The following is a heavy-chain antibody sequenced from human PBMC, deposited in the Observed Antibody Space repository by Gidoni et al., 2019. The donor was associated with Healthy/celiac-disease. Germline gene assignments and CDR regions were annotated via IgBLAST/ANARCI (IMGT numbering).Heavy chain of an antibody. J-gene: IGHJ6*02. CDR1: AGSISSYY. CDR2: IYYSGST. V-gene: IGHV4-59*08. CDR3: AGIWDGSGALDYYYGMDV. Sequence: QVQLQESGSGLVKPSETLSLTCTVSAGSISSYYWSWIRQPPGKGLEWIGYIYYSGSTNYNPSLKSRVTISVDTSKNQFSLKLSSVTAADTAVYYCAGIWDGSGALDYYYGMDVWGQGTTVTVSS. D-gene: IGHD3-22*01.